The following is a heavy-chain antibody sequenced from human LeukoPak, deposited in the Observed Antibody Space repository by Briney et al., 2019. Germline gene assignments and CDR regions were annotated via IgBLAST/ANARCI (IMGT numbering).Heavy chain of an antibody. J-gene: IGHJ3*02. D-gene: IGHD4-11*01. Sequence: GGSLRLSCAASGFTFSSYGMHWVRQAPGKGLEWVAVIWYDENKKNYADSVKGRFTISRDNFKSTLYLQMNSLRVEDTAVYYCAREGLTTTPNNAFDIWGQGTLVTVS. CDR2: IWYDENKK. CDR1: GFTFSSYG. CDR3: AREGLTTTPNNAFDI. V-gene: IGHV3-33*01.